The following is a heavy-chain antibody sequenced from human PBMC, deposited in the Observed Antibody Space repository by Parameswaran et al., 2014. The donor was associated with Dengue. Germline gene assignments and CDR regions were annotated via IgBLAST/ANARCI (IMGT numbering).Heavy chain of an antibody. CDR2: IYYSGST. Sequence: WIRQPPGKGLEWIGSIYYSGSTYYNPSLKSRVTISVDTSKNQFSLKLSSVTAADTAVYYCARVKYYYDSSGYRFLYYFDYWGQGTLVTVSS. D-gene: IGHD3-22*01. V-gene: IGHV4-39*07. CDR3: ARVKYYYDSSGYRFLYYFDY. J-gene: IGHJ4*02.